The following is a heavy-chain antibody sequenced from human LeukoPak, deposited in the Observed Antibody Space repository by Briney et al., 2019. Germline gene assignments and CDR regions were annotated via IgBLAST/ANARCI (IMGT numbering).Heavy chain of an antibody. D-gene: IGHD4-23*01. V-gene: IGHV3-23*01. J-gene: IGHJ3*01. CDR1: GFTFSSYA. CDR3: EKVYGGVV. CDR2: VSGSGGST. Sequence: GGSLRLSCAASGFTFSSYAVSWVRQAPGKGLEWVSAVSGSGGSTYYADSVKGRFTISRDNSKSMLYVQMNSLRAEDTAVYYCEKVYGGVVWGKGTMVTVFS.